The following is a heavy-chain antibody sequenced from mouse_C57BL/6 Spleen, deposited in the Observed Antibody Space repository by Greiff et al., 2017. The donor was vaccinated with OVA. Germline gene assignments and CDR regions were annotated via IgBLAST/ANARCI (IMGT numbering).Heavy chain of an antibody. Sequence: QVQLQQSGAELARPGASVKMSCKASGYTFTSYSMHWVKQRPGQGLEWIGYINPSSGYTKYNQKFKDKATLTADKSSSTAYMQLSSLTSEDSAVYYCASITTDSSWDYWGQGTTLTVSS. V-gene: IGHV1-4*01. CDR2: INPSSGYT. CDR3: ASITTDSSWDY. J-gene: IGHJ2*01. CDR1: GYTFTSYS. D-gene: IGHD1-1*01.